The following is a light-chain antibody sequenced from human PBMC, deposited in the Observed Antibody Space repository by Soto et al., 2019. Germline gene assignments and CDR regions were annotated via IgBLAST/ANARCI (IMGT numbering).Light chain of an antibody. CDR1: QRISSSY. V-gene: IGKV3-20*01. CDR2: GSS. CDR3: QQYDSTPPYT. Sequence: DIVLTQSPGTLSLSPGERATLSCRVSQRISSSYLAWYQQKPGQAPRLLIYGSSFRATGIPDRFSGSGSGTDFTLTISSLEPEDFAVYYCQQYDSTPPYTFGQGTKLEI. J-gene: IGKJ2*01.